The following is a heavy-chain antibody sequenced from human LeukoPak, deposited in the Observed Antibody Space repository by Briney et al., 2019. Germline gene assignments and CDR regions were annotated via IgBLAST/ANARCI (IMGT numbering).Heavy chain of an antibody. V-gene: IGHV3-21*01. Sequence: PGGSLRLSCAASGFTFSTYSMNWVRQAPGKGLEWVSSISHSGDFIYYADSVKGRFTISRDNAKNSLYLQMSSLRAEDTAVYYCARLYEISSSWNYYYYYYMDVWGKGTTVTVSS. CDR2: ISHSGDFI. CDR3: ARLYEISSSWNYYYYYYMDV. CDR1: GFTFSTYS. D-gene: IGHD6-13*01. J-gene: IGHJ6*03.